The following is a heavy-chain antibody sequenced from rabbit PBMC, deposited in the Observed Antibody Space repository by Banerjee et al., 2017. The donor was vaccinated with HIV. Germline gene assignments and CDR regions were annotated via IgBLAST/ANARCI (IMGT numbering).Heavy chain of an antibody. CDR3: VRDGYAGYAGYGYADTRLDL. CDR1: GFDFSSYG. V-gene: IGHV1S7*01. D-gene: IGHD6-1*01. CDR2: IDPVFGST. J-gene: IGHJ3*01. Sequence: QLVESGGGLVTLGGSLKLSCKASGFDFSSYGVSWVRQAPGKGLEWIGYIDPVFGSTYYASWVNGRFTISSHNAQNTLYLQLNSLTAADTATYFCVRDGYAGYAGYGYADTRLDLWGQGTLVTVS.